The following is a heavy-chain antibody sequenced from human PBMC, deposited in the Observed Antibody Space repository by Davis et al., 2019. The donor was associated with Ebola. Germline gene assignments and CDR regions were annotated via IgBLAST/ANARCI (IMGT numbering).Heavy chain of an antibody. Sequence: SVPVSCKASGGTFNTYAISWVRQAPGQGLEWMGGVIPLFGTPTYAQQFQGRVVITADASTTTAYMDLSRLRSDDTAVYYCARGPTDPSGGWGQGTLVTVSS. CDR2: VIPLFGTP. D-gene: IGHD3-16*01. J-gene: IGHJ4*02. V-gene: IGHV1-69*13. CDR1: GGTFNTYA. CDR3: ARGPTDPSGG.